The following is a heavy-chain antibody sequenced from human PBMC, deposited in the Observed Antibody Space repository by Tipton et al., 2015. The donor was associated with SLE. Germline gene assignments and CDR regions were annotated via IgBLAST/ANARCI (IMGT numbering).Heavy chain of an antibody. CDR3: ARGGQMTTVTQGP. J-gene: IGHJ5*02. CDR2: INHSGST. Sequence: TLSLTCAVYGDTNNNRYWSWIRQPPGKGLEWIGQINHSGSTNYNPSLKSRLTISADTSKNQFSLRLSSVTAADTAVYYCARGGQMTTVTQGPWGQGTLVTVSS. CDR1: GDTNNNRY. V-gene: IGHV4-34*01. D-gene: IGHD4-17*01.